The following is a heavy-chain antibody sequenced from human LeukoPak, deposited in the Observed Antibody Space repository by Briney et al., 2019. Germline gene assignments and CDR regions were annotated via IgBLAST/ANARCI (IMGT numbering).Heavy chain of an antibody. CDR3: AKDASVVVPAALRFDP. Sequence: GGSLRLSCTASGFTFGDYAMSWVRQAPGKGLEWVSAISGSGGSTYYADSVKGRFTISRDNSKNTLYLQMNSLRAEDTAVYYCAKDASVVVPAALRFDPWGQGTLVTVSS. CDR2: ISGSGGST. D-gene: IGHD2-2*01. J-gene: IGHJ5*02. CDR1: GFTFGDYA. V-gene: IGHV3-23*01.